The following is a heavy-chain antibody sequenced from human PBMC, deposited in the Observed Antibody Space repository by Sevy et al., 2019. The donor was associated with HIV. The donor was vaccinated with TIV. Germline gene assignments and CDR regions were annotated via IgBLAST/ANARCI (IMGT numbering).Heavy chain of an antibody. V-gene: IGHV3-21*06. CDR1: GFTFSSYT. Sequence: GGSLRLSCSASGFTFSSYTMIWVRQAPGRGLEWVSGSSGTGSYIYYADSVKDRFTISRDNAKNLLYLQMNSLRAEDTAVYYCARDHGYCSGGSCYSGGYWGQGTLVTVSS. J-gene: IGHJ4*02. CDR2: SSGTGSYI. CDR3: ARDHGYCSGGSCYSGGY. D-gene: IGHD2-15*01.